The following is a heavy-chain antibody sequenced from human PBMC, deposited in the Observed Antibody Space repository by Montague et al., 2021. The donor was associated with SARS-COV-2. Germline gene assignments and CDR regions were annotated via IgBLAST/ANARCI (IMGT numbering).Heavy chain of an antibody. Sequence: CAISGDSAWSNTAAWNWIRQSPSGGLEWLGRTNYGSKWTSDYATSVEGRISIDPDTSKNQFLLHLRSVTPEDTGVYYCVRDTGSAQAGFDAWGQGTLVTVSS. J-gene: IGHJ4*02. CDR3: VRDTGSAQAGFDA. CDR2: TNYGSKWTS. CDR1: GDSAWSNTAA. D-gene: IGHD4-17*01. V-gene: IGHV6-1*01.